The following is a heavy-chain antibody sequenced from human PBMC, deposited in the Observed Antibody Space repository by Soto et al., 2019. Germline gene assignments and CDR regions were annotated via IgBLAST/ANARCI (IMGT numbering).Heavy chain of an antibody. D-gene: IGHD2-2*01. Sequence: EVQLVESGGGLVQPGGSLRLSCAASGFNVSSNYMNWVRQAPGKGLEWVSVIYSGGTTYYADSVKGRFTISRHNSKNTLYLQMNSLRAEDTAVYYCARDARPRYWYFELWGRGTMVTVSS. V-gene: IGHV3-53*04. CDR3: ARDARPRYWYFEL. CDR1: GFNVSSNY. J-gene: IGHJ2*01. CDR2: IYSGGTT.